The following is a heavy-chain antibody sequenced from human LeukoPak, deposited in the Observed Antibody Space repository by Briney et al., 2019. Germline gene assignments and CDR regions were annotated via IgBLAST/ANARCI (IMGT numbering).Heavy chain of an antibody. CDR2: ILDSISH. V-gene: IGHV4-59*01. J-gene: IGHJ1*01. D-gene: IGHD4-17*01. CDR1: GCSIRGYT. Sequence: SDPLSLTCPPPGCSIRGYTWSWIRQPPGRGLKWIEYILDSISHTYNPPRKSRFSISVATPKTQFSLKLSSVSAADTAVYYGARTGSTVTMLYPSDHWGEGTLVTVHS. CDR3: ARTGSTVTMLYPSDH.